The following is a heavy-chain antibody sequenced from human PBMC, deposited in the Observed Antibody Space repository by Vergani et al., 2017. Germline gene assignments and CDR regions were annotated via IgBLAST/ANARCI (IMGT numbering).Heavy chain of an antibody. CDR2: SNAGNGNT. D-gene: IGHD1-7*01. CDR3: AVPSPRTTSHRYYGMDV. J-gene: IGHJ6*02. Sequence: QVQLVQSGAEVKKPGASVKVSCKASGYTFTSYAMHWVRQAPGQRSEWMGWSNAGNGNTKYSQKFQGRITITRDTSASTAYMELSRLRSEDTAVYYCAVPSPRTTSHRYYGMDVWGQGTTVTVSS. V-gene: IGHV1-3*01. CDR1: GYTFTSYA.